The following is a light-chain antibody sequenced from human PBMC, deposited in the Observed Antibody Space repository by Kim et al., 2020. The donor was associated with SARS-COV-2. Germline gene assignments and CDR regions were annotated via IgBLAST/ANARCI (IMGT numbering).Light chain of an antibody. CDR2: AAS. J-gene: IGKJ2*01. V-gene: IGKV1-12*01. Sequence: SASVRDRVTITCRASQDISSWLAWYQQKPGKAPKLLINAASSLQSGVSSRFSGSGSGTSFALTISSLQPDDFATYYCQQANVFPYTFGQGTKLEI. CDR1: QDISSW. CDR3: QQANVFPYT.